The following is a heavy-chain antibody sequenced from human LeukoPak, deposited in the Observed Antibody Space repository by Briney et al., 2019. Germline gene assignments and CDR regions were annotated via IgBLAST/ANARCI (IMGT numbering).Heavy chain of an antibody. V-gene: IGHV4-39*07. Sequence: SETLSLTCTVSGGSINSSSYYWGWIRQPPGKGLEWIGSIYYSGSTYYNPSLKSRVTISVDTSKNQFSLKLSSVTAADTAVYYCARSQGIAAAGLNYFDYWGQGTLVTVSS. CDR3: ARSQGIAAAGLNYFDY. J-gene: IGHJ4*02. CDR1: GGSINSSSYY. D-gene: IGHD6-13*01. CDR2: IYYSGST.